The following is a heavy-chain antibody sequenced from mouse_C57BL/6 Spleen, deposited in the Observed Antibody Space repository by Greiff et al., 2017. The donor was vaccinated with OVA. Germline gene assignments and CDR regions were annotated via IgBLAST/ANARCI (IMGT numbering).Heavy chain of an antibody. V-gene: IGHV5-17*01. CDR2: ISSGSSTL. CDR3: ARVLITTVFDY. Sequence: EVLLVESGGGLVKPGGSLKLSCAASGFTFSDYGMHWVRQAPEQGLEWVAYISSGSSTLYYAATVKGRFTISRDNAKNTLVLQMTSLRSEDTAMYYCARVLITTVFDYWVKGTTLTVSS. J-gene: IGHJ2*01. CDR1: GFTFSDYG. D-gene: IGHD1-1*01.